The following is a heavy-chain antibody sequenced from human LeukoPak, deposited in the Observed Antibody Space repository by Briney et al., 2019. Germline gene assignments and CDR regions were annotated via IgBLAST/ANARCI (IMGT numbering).Heavy chain of an antibody. J-gene: IGHJ4*02. Sequence: PGGSLRLSCTASGLTFSTSGFNWVRQAPGKGLEWVASIGPTGSDRYHADSIKGRFTISRDNANNFLYLQMNSLRAEDTAVYYCARGGSYSFDYWGQGTLVTVSS. V-gene: IGHV3-21*06. CDR2: IGPTGSDR. CDR3: ARGGSYSFDY. CDR1: GLTFSTSG. D-gene: IGHD1-26*01.